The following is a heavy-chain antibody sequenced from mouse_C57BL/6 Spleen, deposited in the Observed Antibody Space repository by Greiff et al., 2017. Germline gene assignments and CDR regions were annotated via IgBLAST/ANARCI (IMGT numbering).Heavy chain of an antibody. Sequence: QVQLQQPGAELVRPGTSVKLSCKASGYTFTSYWMHWVKQRPGQGLEWIGVIDPSDSYTNYNQKFKGKATLTVDTSSSTAYIQLSSLTSEDSAVYYCAVYYYGSSCDYCDYWGQGTTLTVSS. V-gene: IGHV1-59*01. J-gene: IGHJ2*01. CDR1: GYTFTSYW. CDR2: IDPSDSYT. D-gene: IGHD1-1*01. CDR3: AVYYYGSSCDYCDY.